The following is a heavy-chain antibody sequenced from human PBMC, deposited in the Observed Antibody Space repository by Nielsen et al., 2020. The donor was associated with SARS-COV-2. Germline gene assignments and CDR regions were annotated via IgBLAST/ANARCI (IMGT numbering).Heavy chain of an antibody. Sequence: SETLSLTCTVSGGSIRSYYWTWIRQPPGKGLEWIGYIYYTGSTNYNPSLKSRVTMSVDTSKNQFFLKLRSVTAADTAVYFCATAVGATSSHDAFDIWGQGTMVTVSS. V-gene: IGHV4-59*08. CDR1: GGSIRSYY. D-gene: IGHD1-26*01. CDR2: IYYTGST. J-gene: IGHJ3*02. CDR3: ATAVGATSSHDAFDI.